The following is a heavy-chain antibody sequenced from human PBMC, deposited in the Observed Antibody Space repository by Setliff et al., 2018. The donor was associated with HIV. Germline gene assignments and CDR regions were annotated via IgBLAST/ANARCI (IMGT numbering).Heavy chain of an antibody. CDR1: GGSISSDSYY. J-gene: IGHJ6*03. CDR2: FYYSGST. CDR3: VRTYNDLENYYHHYYYMDV. D-gene: IGHD1-1*01. V-gene: IGHV4-39*07. Sequence: SETLSLTCTVSGGSISSDSYYWGWIRQPPGKGLEWLGSFYYSGSTNYNPSLKSRVTISVDTSKNQFSLKLRSVTAADTAVYYCVRTYNDLENYYHHYYYMDVWGKGTTVTVSS.